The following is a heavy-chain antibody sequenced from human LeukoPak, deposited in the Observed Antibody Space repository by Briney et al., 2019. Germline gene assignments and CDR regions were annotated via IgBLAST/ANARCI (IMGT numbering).Heavy chain of an antibody. V-gene: IGHV3-30*18. J-gene: IGHJ4*02. D-gene: IGHD3-3*01. CDR1: GFTFSSYG. Sequence: GGSLRLSCAASGFTFSSYGMHWVRQAPGKGLEWVAVISYDGSNKYYADSVKGRFTISRDNSKNTLYLQMNSLRAEDTAVYYCAKDSQADDGQPDYWGQGTLVTVSS. CDR3: AKDSQADDGQPDY. CDR2: ISYDGSNK.